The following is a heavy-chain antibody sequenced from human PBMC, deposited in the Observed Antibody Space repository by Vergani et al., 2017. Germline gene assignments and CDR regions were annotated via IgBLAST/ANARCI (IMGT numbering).Heavy chain of an antibody. Sequence: EVQLVESGGGLVQPGGSLRLSCAASGFTFSSYAMSWVRQAPGKGLEWVSAISGSGGSTYYADSVKGRFTISSDNSKNTLYLQMNSLRAEDTAVYYCARPFGVVIQESDAFDIWGQGTMVTVSS. CDR3: ARPFGVVIQESDAFDI. V-gene: IGHV3-23*04. D-gene: IGHD3-3*01. CDR1: GFTFSSYA. J-gene: IGHJ3*02. CDR2: ISGSGGST.